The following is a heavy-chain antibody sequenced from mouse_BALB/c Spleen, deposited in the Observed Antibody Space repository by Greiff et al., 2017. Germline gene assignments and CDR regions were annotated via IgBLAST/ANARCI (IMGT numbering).Heavy chain of an antibody. D-gene: IGHD1-1*01. Sequence: VKLVESGPGLVAPSQSLSITCTVSGFSLTSYGVHWVRQPPGKGLEWLGVIWAGGSTNYNSALMSRLSISKDNSKSQVFLKMNSLQTDDTAMYYCARNYYGSSTAAWFAYWGQGILVTVSA. J-gene: IGHJ3*01. CDR1: GFSLTSYG. V-gene: IGHV2-9*02. CDR2: IWAGGST. CDR3: ARNYYGSSTAAWFAY.